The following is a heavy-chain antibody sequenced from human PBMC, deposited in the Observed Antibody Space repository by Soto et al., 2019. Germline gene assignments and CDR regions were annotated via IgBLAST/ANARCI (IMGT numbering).Heavy chain of an antibody. D-gene: IGHD2-2*01. CDR2: IRSKANSYAT. J-gene: IGHJ6*03. V-gene: IGHV3-73*01. CDR1: GFTFSGSA. Sequence: PGGSLRLSCAASGFTFSGSAMHWVRQASGKGLEWVGRIRSKANSYATAYAASVKGRFTISRDDSKNTAYLQMNSLKTEDTAVYYCTRGCSSTSCHYYYMDVWGKGTTVTVS. CDR3: TRGCSSTSCHYYYMDV.